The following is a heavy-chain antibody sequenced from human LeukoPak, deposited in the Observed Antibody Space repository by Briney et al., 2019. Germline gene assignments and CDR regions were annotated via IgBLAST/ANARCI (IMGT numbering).Heavy chain of an antibody. CDR1: GYTFTGYY. Sequence: GASVKVSCKASGYTFTGYYMHWVRQAPGQGLEWMGRINPNSGGTNYAQKFQGRVTMTRDTSISTAYMELSRLRSDDTAVYYCARDKGLRFLEWPRNMDVWGKGTTVTVSS. V-gene: IGHV1-2*06. CDR2: INPNSGGT. D-gene: IGHD3-3*01. CDR3: ARDKGLRFLEWPRNMDV. J-gene: IGHJ6*03.